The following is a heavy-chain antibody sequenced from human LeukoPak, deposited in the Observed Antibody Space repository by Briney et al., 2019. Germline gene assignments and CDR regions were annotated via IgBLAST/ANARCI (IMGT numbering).Heavy chain of an antibody. J-gene: IGHJ6*02. CDR1: GFTFSSYA. D-gene: IGHD6-13*01. V-gene: IGHV3-23*01. CDR2: ISGSSTST. Sequence: GGSLRLSCAASGFTFSSYAMSWVRQVPGKGLEWVSAISGSSTSTYYADSMKGRFTISRDNSKNTLYLQMNSLRAEDTAVYYCAKDYIAGRYYYYGMDVWGQGTTVTVSS. CDR3: AKDYIAGRYYYYGMDV.